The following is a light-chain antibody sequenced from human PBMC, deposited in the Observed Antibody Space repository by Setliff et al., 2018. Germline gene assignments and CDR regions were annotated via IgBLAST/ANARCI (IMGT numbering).Light chain of an antibody. CDR3: SSNIGSNNFDV. CDR1: SSDIGGYKY. Sequence: QSVLAQPAAVSGSPGQSIAISCAGTSSDIGGYKYVSWYQQHPGKAPKLMIYEVNKRPSGVPDRFSGSKSGNTASLTVSGLQAEDKADYYCSSNIGSNNFDVFGTGTKVTVL. J-gene: IGLJ1*01. CDR2: EVN. V-gene: IGLV2-8*01.